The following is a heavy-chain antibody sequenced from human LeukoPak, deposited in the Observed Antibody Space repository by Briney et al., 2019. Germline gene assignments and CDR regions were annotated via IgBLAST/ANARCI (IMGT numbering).Heavy chain of an antibody. CDR1: GITLSNYG. V-gene: IGHV3-23*01. CDR3: AKRGVVIRVILVGFHKEANYFDS. CDR2: ISDSGGRT. D-gene: IGHD3-22*01. Sequence: GGSLRPSCAVSGITLSNYGMSWVRQAPGKGLEWVAGISDSGGRTNYADSVKGRFTISRDNPKNTLYLQMNSLRAEDTAVYFCAKRGVVIRVILVGFHKEANYFDSWGQGALVTVSS. J-gene: IGHJ4*02.